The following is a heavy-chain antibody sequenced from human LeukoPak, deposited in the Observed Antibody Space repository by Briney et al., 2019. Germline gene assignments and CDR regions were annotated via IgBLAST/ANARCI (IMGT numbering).Heavy chain of an antibody. Sequence: GGSLRLSCSASGFTFSSYAMSWVRQAPGKGLEWVSATSGSDGTTYYADSVKGRFTISRDNSKNTLYLQMDSLRAEDTAVYYCARGKTGDSWGQGTLVTVSS. CDR1: GFTFSSYA. V-gene: IGHV3-23*01. D-gene: IGHD7-27*01. CDR3: ARGKTGDS. J-gene: IGHJ4*02. CDR2: TSGSDGTT.